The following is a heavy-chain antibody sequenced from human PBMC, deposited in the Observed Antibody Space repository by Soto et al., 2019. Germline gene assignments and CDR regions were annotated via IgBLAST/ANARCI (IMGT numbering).Heavy chain of an antibody. Sequence: EVQLVESGGVVVQPGGSLRLSCAASGFTFDDYTMHWVRQAPGKGLEWVSLISRDGGRTHYADSVKGRFAISRDNSKNSLFLQMNSLRNEDTALYYCAKGAVVLNYCFDYWGQGTLVTVSS. J-gene: IGHJ4*02. CDR2: ISRDGGRT. CDR3: AKGAVVLNYCFDY. CDR1: GFTFDDYT. V-gene: IGHV3-43*01. D-gene: IGHD3-22*01.